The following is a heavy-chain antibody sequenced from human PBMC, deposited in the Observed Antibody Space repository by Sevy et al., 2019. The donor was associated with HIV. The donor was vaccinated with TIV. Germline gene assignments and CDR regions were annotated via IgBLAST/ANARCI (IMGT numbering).Heavy chain of an antibody. J-gene: IGHJ6*02. CDR1: GFTFSSYS. Sequence: GGSLRLSCAASGFTFSSYSMNWVRQAPGKGLEWVSYISSSSSTIYYADSVKGRFTISRDNAKNSLYLQMNSLRDEDTAVYYCAREEEWERLTTRYYYYGMDVWGQGTTVTVSS. V-gene: IGHV3-48*02. CDR3: AREEEWERLTTRYYYYGMDV. D-gene: IGHD1-26*01. CDR2: ISSSSSTI.